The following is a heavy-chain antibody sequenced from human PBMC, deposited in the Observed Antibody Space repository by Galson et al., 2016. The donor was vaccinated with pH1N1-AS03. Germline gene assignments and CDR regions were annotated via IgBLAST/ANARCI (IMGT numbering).Heavy chain of an antibody. J-gene: IGHJ4*02. D-gene: IGHD2/OR15-2a*01. V-gene: IGHV2-5*02. CDR1: GFSLATSGVG. Sequence: PALVKPTQTLTLTCAFSGFSLATSGVGVGWIRQPPGKALEWLALIYWDDDKLYNPSLKSRLTVTKDTSKNLVVLTLTDMDPVDTATYFCTRSRYYNTTRYYFDYWGQGTLVTVSS. CDR2: IYWDDDK. CDR3: TRSRYYNTTRYYFDY.